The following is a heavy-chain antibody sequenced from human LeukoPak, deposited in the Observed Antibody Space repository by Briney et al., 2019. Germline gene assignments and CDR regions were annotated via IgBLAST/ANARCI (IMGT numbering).Heavy chain of an antibody. CDR2: INWNGGST. D-gene: IGHD2-15*01. V-gene: IGHV3-20*01. Sequence: PGGSLRLSCAASGFTFDDYGMSWVRQAPGKGLEWVFGINWNGGSTGYADSVKGRFTISTDKAKNSLYLQMNSLRAEDTALYHCARCSGGSCYSGWFDPWGQGTLVTVSS. CDR1: GFTFDDYG. CDR3: ARCSGGSCYSGWFDP. J-gene: IGHJ5*02.